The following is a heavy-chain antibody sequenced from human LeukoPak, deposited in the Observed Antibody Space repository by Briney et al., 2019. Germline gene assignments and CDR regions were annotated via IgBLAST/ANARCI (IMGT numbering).Heavy chain of an antibody. J-gene: IGHJ5*02. CDR1: GYSFTSYW. Sequence: PGESLKISCKGSGYSFTSYWIGWVRQMPGKGLEWMGIIYPGDSDTRYSPSFQGQVTISADKSISTAYLQWSSLKASDTAMYYCARRQLIFSSGWYGDWFDPWGQGTLVTVSS. V-gene: IGHV5-51*01. CDR3: ARRQLIFSSGWYGDWFDP. D-gene: IGHD6-19*01. CDR2: IYPGDSDT.